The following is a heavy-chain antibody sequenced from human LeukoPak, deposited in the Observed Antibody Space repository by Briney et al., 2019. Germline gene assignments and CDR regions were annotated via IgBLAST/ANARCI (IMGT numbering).Heavy chain of an antibody. D-gene: IGHD6-13*01. V-gene: IGHV4-34*01. Sequence: SETLSLTCAVSGTSFSSYYWSWIRQSPEKGLEWIGEINHSGYTNNNPSLKSRVTMSIDTSNNRFSLSLRSVTAADTAVYYCARGLGVAAADNWGQGILVTVSS. CDR3: ARGLGVAAADN. CDR1: GTSFSSYY. CDR2: INHSGYT. J-gene: IGHJ4*02.